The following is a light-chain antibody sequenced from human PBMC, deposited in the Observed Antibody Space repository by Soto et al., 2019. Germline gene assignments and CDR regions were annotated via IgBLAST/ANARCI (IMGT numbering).Light chain of an antibody. CDR3: SSYTSSSTLDV. J-gene: IGLJ1*01. Sequence: QSALTQPASVSGSPGQSITFSCTGTSSDVGGYNYVSWYQQHPGKAPKLMIYDVSNRPSGVSNRFSGSKSGNTAALTISGLQAEDEGDYYCSSYTSSSTLDVFGTGTKVTVL. CDR1: SSDVGGYNY. V-gene: IGLV2-14*03. CDR2: DVS.